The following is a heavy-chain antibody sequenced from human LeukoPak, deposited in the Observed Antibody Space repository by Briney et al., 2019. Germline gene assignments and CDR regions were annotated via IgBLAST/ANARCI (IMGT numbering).Heavy chain of an antibody. CDR1: GFTFSSYW. Sequence: GSLRLSCAAPGFTFSSYWMHWVRQAPGKGLVWVSRINSDGSSTSYADSVKGRFTISRDNAKNTLYLQMNSLRAEDTAVYYCASSNPRRNYYDSSGYYYWGQGTLVTVSS. J-gene: IGHJ4*02. D-gene: IGHD3-22*01. CDR3: ASSNPRRNYYDSSGYYY. CDR2: INSDGSST. V-gene: IGHV3-74*01.